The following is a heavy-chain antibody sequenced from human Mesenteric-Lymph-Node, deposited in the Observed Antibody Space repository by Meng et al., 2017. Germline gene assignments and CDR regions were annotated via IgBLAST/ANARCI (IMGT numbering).Heavy chain of an antibody. V-gene: IGHV4-34*01. Sequence: QLKLWGTGLLKPSEPLSLTCAVYGGSFIAFSWTWIRQTPKKGLEWIGEVDPTAGTTYNPSLKSRVSISLDMSKNQFYLRLNSTTAADTAVYYCARGPNRGSNWPFGYWGQGTLVTVSS. CDR3: ARGPNRGSNWPFGY. D-gene: IGHD6-13*01. CDR1: GGSFIAFS. CDR2: VDPTAGT. J-gene: IGHJ4*02.